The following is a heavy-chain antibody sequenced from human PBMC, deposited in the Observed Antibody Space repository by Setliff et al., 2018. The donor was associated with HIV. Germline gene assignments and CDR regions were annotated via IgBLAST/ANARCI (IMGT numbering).Heavy chain of an antibody. D-gene: IGHD1-26*01. V-gene: IGHV3-53*01. CDR2: IYDGGTT. CDR1: GFSVNSNY. Sequence: PGGSLRLSCVASGFSVNSNYMSWVRQAPGKRLEWVSIIYDGGTTYYGDSVRGRFTISRDNGKNSLYLQMNSLRAEDTAVYYCARVRGGSYVFDIWGQGTMVTVS. CDR3: ARVRGGSYVFDI. J-gene: IGHJ3*02.